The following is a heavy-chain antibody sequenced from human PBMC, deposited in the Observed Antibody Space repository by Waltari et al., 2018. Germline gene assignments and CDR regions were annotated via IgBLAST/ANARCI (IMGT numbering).Heavy chain of an antibody. CDR2: VSYDGSRQ. Sequence: QVQLVESGGGVVQPGRSLRLSCAASGSNFNSFATRWVRRAPGKGLEWVAVVSYDGSRQYYADSVKGRFTISRDNFRNTLFLQMNGLTTEDTAVYYCARAYSNYDFFQYMDVWGRGTTVTVSS. D-gene: IGHD4-4*01. J-gene: IGHJ6*03. CDR3: ARAYSNYDFFQYMDV. V-gene: IGHV3-30*04. CDR1: GSNFNSFA.